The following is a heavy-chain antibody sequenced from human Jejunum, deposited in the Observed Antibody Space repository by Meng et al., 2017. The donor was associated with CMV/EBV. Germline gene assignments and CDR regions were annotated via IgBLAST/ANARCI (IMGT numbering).Heavy chain of an antibody. J-gene: IGHJ4*02. V-gene: IGHV1-8*01. D-gene: IGHD3-10*01. CDR1: GYPFPSYE. CDR2: MNPNNGNT. CDR3: ARALRYYGSGSDDN. Sequence: ASGYPFPSYEINWVRQATGQGLEWMGWMNPNNGNTGYVQKFQGRVTMTWNTSISTAYMELSSLRSEDTAVYYCARALRYYGSGSDDNWGQGTLVTVSS.